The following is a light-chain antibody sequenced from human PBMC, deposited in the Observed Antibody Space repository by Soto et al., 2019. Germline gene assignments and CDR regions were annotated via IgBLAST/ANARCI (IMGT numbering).Light chain of an antibody. CDR1: QSVSSSY. CDR3: QQYGGSPPT. CDR2: GAS. V-gene: IGKV3-20*01. Sequence: EILFTQSPGTLSLSPGERATLSCRASQSVSSSYLAWYQQKPGQAPRLLIFGASSRATGTPDRFSGSGSGTDFTLTISRLEPEDSAVYHCQQYGGSPPTFGQGTKVDIK. J-gene: IGKJ1*01.